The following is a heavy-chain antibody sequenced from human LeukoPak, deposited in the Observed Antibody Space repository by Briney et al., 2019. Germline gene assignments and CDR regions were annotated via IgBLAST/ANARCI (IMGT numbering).Heavy chain of an antibody. CDR1: GYTFTGYY. V-gene: IGHV1-2*06. Sequence: GASVKVSCKASGYTFTGYYMHWVRQAPGQGLEWMGRINPNGGGTNYAQKFQGRVTMTRDTSISTAYMELSRLRSDDTAVYYCARGAGDSYYFDYWGQGTLVTVSS. D-gene: IGHD7-27*01. J-gene: IGHJ4*02. CDR2: INPNGGGT. CDR3: ARGAGDSYYFDY.